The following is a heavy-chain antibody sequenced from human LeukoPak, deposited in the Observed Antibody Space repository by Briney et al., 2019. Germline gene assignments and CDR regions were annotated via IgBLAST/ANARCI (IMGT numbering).Heavy chain of an antibody. CDR3: ARAPERITMIVVVIGDAFDI. V-gene: IGHV4-38-2*02. J-gene: IGHJ3*02. Sequence: SETLSLTCTVSGYSISTGYYWDWIRQPPGKGLEWIGTFYHGGSTYYNPSLKSRVTISVDTSKNQFSLKLSSVTAADTAVYYCARAPERITMIVVVIGDAFDIWGQGTMVTVSS. D-gene: IGHD3-22*01. CDR2: FYHGGST. CDR1: GYSISTGYY.